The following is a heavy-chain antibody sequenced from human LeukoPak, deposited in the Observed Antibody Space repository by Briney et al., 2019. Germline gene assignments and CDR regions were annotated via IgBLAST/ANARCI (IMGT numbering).Heavy chain of an antibody. D-gene: IGHD3-10*01. V-gene: IGHV4-30-4*01. CDR3: ARVPLGFGELSYFDY. J-gene: IGHJ4*02. CDR2: IYYSGST. CDR1: GGSISSGDYY. Sequence: SQTLSLTCTVSGGSISSGDYYWSWIRQPPGKGLEWIGYIYYSGSTYYNPSLKSRVTISVDASKNQFSLKLSSVTAADTAVYYCARVPLGFGELSYFDYWGQGTLVTVSS.